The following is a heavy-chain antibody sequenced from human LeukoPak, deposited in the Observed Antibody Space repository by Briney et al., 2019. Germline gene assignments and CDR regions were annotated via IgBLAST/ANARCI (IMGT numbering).Heavy chain of an antibody. CDR1: GFTFSSYG. Sequence: PGGSLRLSCAASGFTFSSYGMSWVRQAPGKGLEWVSAISGSGGSTYYADSVKGRFTISRDNSKNTLYLQMNSLRAEDTAVYYCAKGYSSGWYDLNWFDPWGQGTLVTVSS. CDR2: ISGSGGST. J-gene: IGHJ5*02. CDR3: AKGYSSGWYDLNWFDP. D-gene: IGHD6-19*01. V-gene: IGHV3-23*01.